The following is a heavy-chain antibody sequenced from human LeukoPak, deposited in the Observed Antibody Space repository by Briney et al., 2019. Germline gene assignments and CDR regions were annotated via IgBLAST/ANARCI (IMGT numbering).Heavy chain of an antibody. Sequence: SETPSLTCTVSGGSISSYYWSWIRQPPGKGLEWMGYIYYSVSTNYNPSLKSRVTISVDTSKNQFSLKLSSVTAADTAVYYCARQGSGWYDYWGQGTLVTVSS. CDR3: ARQGSGWYDY. D-gene: IGHD6-19*01. J-gene: IGHJ4*02. CDR2: IYYSVST. CDR1: GGSISSYY. V-gene: IGHV4-59*01.